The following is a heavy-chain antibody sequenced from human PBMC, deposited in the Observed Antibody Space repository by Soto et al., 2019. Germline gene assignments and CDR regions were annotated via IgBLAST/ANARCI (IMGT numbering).Heavy chain of an antibody. CDR2: IIPIFGTA. D-gene: IGHD3-22*01. CDR1: GGTFSSYA. J-gene: IGHJ3*02. CDR3: AREEPYYYDSSGYKSDALDI. V-gene: IGHV1-69*13. Sequence: SVKVSCKASGGTFSSYAISWVRQAPGQGLEWMGGIIPIFGTANYAQKFQGRVTITADESTSTAYMELSSLRSEDTAVYYCAREEPYYYDSSGYKSDALDIWGQGTMVTVSS.